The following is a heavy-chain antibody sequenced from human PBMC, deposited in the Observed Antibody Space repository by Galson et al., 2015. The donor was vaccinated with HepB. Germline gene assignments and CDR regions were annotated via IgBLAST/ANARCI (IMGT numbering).Heavy chain of an antibody. CDR2: IIPIFGTA. D-gene: IGHD3-10*01. J-gene: IGHJ5*02. V-gene: IGHV1-69*13. CDR3: ARRQFGELLYNWFDP. CDR1: GGTFSSYA. Sequence: SVKVSCKASGGTFSSYAISWVRQAPGQGLEWMGGIIPIFGTANYAQKFQGRVTITADESTSTAYMELGSLRSEDTAVYYCARRQFGELLYNWFDPWGQGTLVTVSS.